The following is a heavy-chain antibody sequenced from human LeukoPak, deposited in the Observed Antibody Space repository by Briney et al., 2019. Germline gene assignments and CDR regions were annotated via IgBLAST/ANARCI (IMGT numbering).Heavy chain of an antibody. CDR3: VRDDSYSLR. J-gene: IGHJ4*02. D-gene: IGHD2-21*02. CDR1: GFSFSSYW. CDR2: INTDATTT. Sequence: GGSQRLSCAASGFSFSSYWMHWVRHVPGKGLVWVSRINTDATTTTYADSVKGRLTISRDNAENTLYLQMNSLRAEDTAVYYCVRDDSYSLRWGQGTLVTVSS. V-gene: IGHV3-74*01.